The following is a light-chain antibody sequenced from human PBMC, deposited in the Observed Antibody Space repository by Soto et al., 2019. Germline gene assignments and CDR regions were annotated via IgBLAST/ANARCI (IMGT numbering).Light chain of an antibody. V-gene: IGKV3-15*01. CDR1: QSVSSN. Sequence: EIVMTQSPATLSVSPGERATLSCRASQSVSSNLAWYQQKPGQAPRLLIYGASTRATGIPARFSGSGSGTEFTLTINSLQSEDVAVYYCQQYNNWPPWTFGQGTKVEIK. CDR3: QQYNNWPPWT. CDR2: GAS. J-gene: IGKJ1*01.